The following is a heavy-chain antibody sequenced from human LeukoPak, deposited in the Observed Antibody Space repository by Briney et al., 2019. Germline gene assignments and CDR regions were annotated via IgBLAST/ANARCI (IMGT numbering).Heavy chain of an antibody. D-gene: IGHD4-23*01. V-gene: IGHV4-38-2*02. J-gene: IGHJ4*02. Sequence: PSETLSLTCTVSGYSISSGYYWGWIRQPPGKGLEWIGSIYHSGSTYYNPSLKSRVTISVDTSKNQFSLKLSSVTAADTAVYYCARADYGGNSGVDYWGQGTLVTVSS. CDR1: GYSISSGYY. CDR2: IYHSGST. CDR3: ARADYGGNSGVDY.